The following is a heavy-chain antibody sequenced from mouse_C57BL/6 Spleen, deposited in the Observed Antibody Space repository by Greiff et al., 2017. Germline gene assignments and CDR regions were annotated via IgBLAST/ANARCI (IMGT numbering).Heavy chain of an antibody. CDR1: GFTFSSYA. J-gene: IGHJ1*03. Sequence: EVQGVESGEGLVKPGGSLKLSCAASGFTFSSYAMSWVRQTPEKRLEWVAYISSGGDYIYYADTVKGRFTISRDNARNTLYLQMSSLTSEDTAMYYCTRDYSNYWYFDGWGTGTTVTVSS. D-gene: IGHD2-5*01. CDR2: ISSGGDYI. CDR3: TRDYSNYWYFDG. V-gene: IGHV5-9-1*02.